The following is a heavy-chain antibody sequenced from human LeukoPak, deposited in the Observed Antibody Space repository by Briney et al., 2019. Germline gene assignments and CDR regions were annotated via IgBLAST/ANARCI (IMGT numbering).Heavy chain of an antibody. Sequence: SETLSLTCTVSGGSISSSSYYWGWIRQTPGRGLEWIGSIYYSGSTYYNPSLKSRVTISVDTSKNQFSLKLSSVTAADTAVYYCARHTRQRRASDFWGQGTMVTVSS. J-gene: IGHJ3*01. CDR2: IYYSGST. CDR1: GGSISSSSYY. V-gene: IGHV4-39*01. D-gene: IGHD6-25*01. CDR3: ARHTRQRRASDF.